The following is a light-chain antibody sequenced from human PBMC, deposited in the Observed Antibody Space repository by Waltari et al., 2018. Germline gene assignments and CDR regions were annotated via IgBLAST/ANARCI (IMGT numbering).Light chain of an antibody. V-gene: IGKV1-5*03. CDR3: QQYNSYSLT. J-gene: IGKJ1*01. CDR1: QSISSW. CDR2: KAS. Sequence: DIQMTQSPSTLSASVGDRVTITCRASQSISSWLAWYQQKPGKAPKRLIYKASSLESGVPSRFSGSGSGTEFTLTISSLQPDDCATYYCQQYNSYSLTFGQGTKVEIK.